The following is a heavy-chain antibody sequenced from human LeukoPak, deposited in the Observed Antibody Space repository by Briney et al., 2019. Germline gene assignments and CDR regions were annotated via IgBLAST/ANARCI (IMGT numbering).Heavy chain of an antibody. CDR3: ARSPGIAVADDFDY. D-gene: IGHD6-19*01. V-gene: IGHV4-59*08. J-gene: IGHJ4*02. CDR1: GGSISTYY. CDR2: IYYSGTT. Sequence: PSETLSLTCTVSGGSISTYYWSWIRQPPGKGLEWIGHIYYSGTTNYNPSLQSRFTISVDTSKNQFSLKLKSVTAADTAVYYCARSPGIAVADDFDYWGQGTLVTVSS.